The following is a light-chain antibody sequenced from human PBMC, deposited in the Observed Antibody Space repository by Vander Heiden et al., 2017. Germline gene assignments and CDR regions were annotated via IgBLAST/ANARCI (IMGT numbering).Light chain of an antibody. CDR3: SSYAGSNTYV. J-gene: IGLJ1*01. CDR2: EVT. V-gene: IGLV2-8*01. CDR1: SSDVGTYNF. Sequence: QSALPQPPSASGSPGQSVTISCTGSSSDVGTYNFVSWYQLHPGKAPKLMIYEVTKRPSGVPDRFSGSKSGDTASLTVSGLQADDEAEYYCSSYAGSNTYVFGTGTRVTVL.